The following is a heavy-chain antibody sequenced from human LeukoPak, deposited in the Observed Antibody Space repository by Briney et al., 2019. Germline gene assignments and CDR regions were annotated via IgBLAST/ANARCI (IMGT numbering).Heavy chain of an antibody. Sequence: GRSLRLSCAASGFTFDDYGMSWVRQAPGKGLEWVSGINWNGGSTGYADSVKGRFTISGDNAKNSLYLQMNSLRAEDTALYYCARDEGLYDSSGYYWVDAFDIWGQGTMVTVSS. CDR3: ARDEGLYDSSGYYWVDAFDI. D-gene: IGHD3-22*01. V-gene: IGHV3-20*04. J-gene: IGHJ3*02. CDR1: GFTFDDYG. CDR2: INWNGGST.